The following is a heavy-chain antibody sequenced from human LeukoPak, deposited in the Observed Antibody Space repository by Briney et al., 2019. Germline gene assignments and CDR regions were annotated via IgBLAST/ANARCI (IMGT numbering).Heavy chain of an antibody. J-gene: IGHJ4*02. Sequence: SETLSLTCTVSGGSISSYYWSWIRQPAGKGLEWIGRMYNSGGTNYNPSLKSRVTMSVDTSKNQFSLKLTSVTAADTAVYYCARDHQLRYFDYWGQGTLVTVSS. CDR3: ARDHQLRYFDY. CDR1: GGSISSYY. V-gene: IGHV4-4*07. D-gene: IGHD2-2*01. CDR2: MYNSGGT.